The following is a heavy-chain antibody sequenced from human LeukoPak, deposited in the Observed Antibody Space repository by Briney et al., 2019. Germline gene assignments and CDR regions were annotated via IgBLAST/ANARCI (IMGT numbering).Heavy chain of an antibody. CDR1: RFTFSSYA. CDR2: ISGSGGST. D-gene: IGHD6-19*01. J-gene: IGHJ4*02. Sequence: PGGSLRLSCAASRFTFSSYAMSWVRQAPGKGLEWVSAISGSGGSTYYADSVKGRFTISRDNSKNTLYLQMNSLRAEDTAVYYCAKGSRIAVTGIYFDYWGQGTLVTVSS. V-gene: IGHV3-23*01. CDR3: AKGSRIAVTGIYFDY.